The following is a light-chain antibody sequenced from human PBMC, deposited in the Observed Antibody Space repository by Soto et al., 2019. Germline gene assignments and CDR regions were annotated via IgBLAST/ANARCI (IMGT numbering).Light chain of an antibody. J-gene: IGLJ2*01. CDR3: SSYSSTSALGV. CDR2: EVT. Sequence: LTQPASVSGSPGQSITISCTGSSSDIGGYNYVSWYQQHPGKAPKLIISEVTNRPSGISNRFSGSKSGNTASLTISGLQAEDEADYYCSSYSSTSALGVFGGGTKLTVL. V-gene: IGLV2-14*01. CDR1: SSDIGGYNY.